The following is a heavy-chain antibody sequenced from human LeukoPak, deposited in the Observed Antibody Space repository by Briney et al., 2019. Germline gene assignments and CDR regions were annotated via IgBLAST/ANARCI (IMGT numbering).Heavy chain of an antibody. V-gene: IGHV4-31*03. CDR2: IYYSGST. CDR3: ARGDFWSGTED. Sequence: PSETLSLTCTVSGGSISSGGYYWSWIRQHPGKGLEWIGYIYYSGSTNYNPSLKSRVTISVDTSKNQFSLKLSSVTAADTAVYYCARGDFWSGTEDWGQGTLVTVSS. CDR1: GGSISSGGYY. J-gene: IGHJ4*02. D-gene: IGHD3-3*01.